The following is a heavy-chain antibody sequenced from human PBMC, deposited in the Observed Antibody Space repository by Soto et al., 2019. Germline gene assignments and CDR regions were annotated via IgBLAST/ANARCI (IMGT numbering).Heavy chain of an antibody. Sequence: TSETLSLTCTVSGGSISSGGYYWSWIRQHPGKGLEWIGYIYYSGSTYYNPSLKSRVTISVDTSKNQFSLKLSSVTAADTAVYYCARDIGPPYGMDVWGQGTTVTVSS. J-gene: IGHJ6*02. CDR2: IYYSGST. CDR3: ARDIGPPYGMDV. V-gene: IGHV4-31*03. D-gene: IGHD3-10*01. CDR1: GGSISSGGYY.